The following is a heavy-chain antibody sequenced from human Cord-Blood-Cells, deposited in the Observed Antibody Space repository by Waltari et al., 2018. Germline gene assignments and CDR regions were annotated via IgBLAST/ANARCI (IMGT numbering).Heavy chain of an antibody. CDR1: GGSISSSSYY. CDR2: IYYSGST. J-gene: IGHJ5*02. CDR3: ARGALYYYDSSGYYYWFDP. Sequence: QLQLQESGPGLVKPSETLSLTCTVSGGSISSSSYYWGWIRQPPGRGLEWIGSIYYSGSTYYNLSLKSRVTISVDTSKNQFSPKLSSVTAADTAVYYCARGALYYYDSSGYYYWFDPWGQGTLVTVSS. D-gene: IGHD3-22*01. V-gene: IGHV4-39*01.